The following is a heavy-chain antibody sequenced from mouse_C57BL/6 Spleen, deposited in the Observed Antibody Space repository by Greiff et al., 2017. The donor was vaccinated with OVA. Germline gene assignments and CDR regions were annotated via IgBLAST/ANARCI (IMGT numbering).Heavy chain of an antibody. Sequence: EVQLQQSGPGMVKPSQSLSLTCTVTGYSITSGYDWHWIRHFPGNKLEWMGYISYSGSTNYNPSLKSRISITHDTSKNHLFLKLNSVTTEDTATNYCARAPYDYYAMDYWGQGTSVTVSS. CDR2: ISYSGST. V-gene: IGHV3-1*01. J-gene: IGHJ4*01. D-gene: IGHD6-5*01. CDR1: GYSITSGYD. CDR3: ARAPYDYYAMDY.